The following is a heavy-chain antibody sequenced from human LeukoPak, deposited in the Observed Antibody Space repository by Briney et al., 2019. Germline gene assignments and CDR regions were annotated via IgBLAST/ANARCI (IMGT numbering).Heavy chain of an antibody. J-gene: IGHJ5*02. CDR2: INPDGGQK. D-gene: IGHD6-25*01. CDR1: GFTFSSYW. V-gene: IGHV3-7*01. Sequence: GGSLRLSCAASGFTFSSYWMSWVRQAPGKGLEWVANINPDGGQKYYVDSVKGRFTISRDNAENSLILQMNRLRVEETAVYYCFSGGGSWGQGTLVTVSS. CDR3: FSGGGS.